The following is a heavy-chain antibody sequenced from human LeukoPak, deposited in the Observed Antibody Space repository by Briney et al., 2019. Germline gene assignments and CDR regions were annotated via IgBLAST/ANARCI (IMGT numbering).Heavy chain of an antibody. Sequence: GGSLRLSCAASGFTFSTFAMIWVRQPPGKGLEWVSSIFPSGGEIHYADSVRGRFTISRDNSKSILSLQMDSLRAEDTAIYYCATYRQVLLPFESWGQGTLVTVSS. CDR1: GFTFSTFA. D-gene: IGHD5-18*01. V-gene: IGHV3-23*01. CDR2: IFPSGGEI. J-gene: IGHJ4*02. CDR3: ATYRQVLLPFES.